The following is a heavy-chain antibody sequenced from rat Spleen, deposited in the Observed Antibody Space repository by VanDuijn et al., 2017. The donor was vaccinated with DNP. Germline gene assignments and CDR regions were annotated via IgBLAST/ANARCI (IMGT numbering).Heavy chain of an antibody. J-gene: IGHJ3*01. V-gene: IGHV3-3*01. D-gene: IGHD1-2*01. CDR3: ARSEAAISTFAY. Sequence: EVQLQESGPGLVKPSQSLSLTCSVTDYSITSSYRWNWIRKFPGNKLEWMGSVNSAGTTNYNPSLKSRISITRDTSKNQFFLQLNSVTTDDTATYYCARSEAAISTFAYWGQGTLVTVSS. CDR2: VNSAGTT. CDR1: DYSITSSYR.